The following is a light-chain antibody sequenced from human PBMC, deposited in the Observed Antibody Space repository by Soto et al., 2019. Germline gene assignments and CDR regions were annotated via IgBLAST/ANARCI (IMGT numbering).Light chain of an antibody. CDR2: GAS. Sequence: EIVLTQAPATLSLSPRERATLSCRASQSVSNNYLAWYQQKPGQAPRLLIYGASNRATGIPDRFSGSGSGTDFTLTISRLEPEDFAVYYCQQYGRSGTFGQGTKVDI. J-gene: IGKJ1*01. V-gene: IGKV3-20*01. CDR3: QQYGRSGT. CDR1: QSVSNNY.